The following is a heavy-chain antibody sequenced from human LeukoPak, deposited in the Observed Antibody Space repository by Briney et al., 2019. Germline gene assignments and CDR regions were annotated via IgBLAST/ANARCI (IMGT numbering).Heavy chain of an antibody. CDR3: ARDLGGSYSQD. CDR1: GGTFSSYA. CDR2: IIPILGIA. V-gene: IGHV1-69*04. J-gene: IGHJ4*02. Sequence: SVKVSCKASGGTFSSYAISWVRQAPGQGLEWMGRIIPILGIANYAQKFQGRVTITADKSTSTAYMELSSLRSEDTAVYYCARDLGGSYSQDWGQGTLVTVSS. D-gene: IGHD1-26*01.